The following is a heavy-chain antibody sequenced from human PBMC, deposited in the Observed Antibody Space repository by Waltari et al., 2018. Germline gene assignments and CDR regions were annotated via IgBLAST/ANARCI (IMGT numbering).Heavy chain of an antibody. V-gene: IGHV3-33*06. CDR1: GFTFSSYG. CDR2: IWYDGSNK. J-gene: IGHJ4*02. Sequence: QVQLVESGGGVVQPGRSLRLSCAASGFTFSSYGMPWVRQAPGKGLEWVAVIWYDGSNKYYADSVKGRFTISRDNSKNTLYLQMNSLRAEDTAVYYCAKGSVVSPPFDYWGQGTLVTVSS. CDR3: AKGSVVSPPFDY.